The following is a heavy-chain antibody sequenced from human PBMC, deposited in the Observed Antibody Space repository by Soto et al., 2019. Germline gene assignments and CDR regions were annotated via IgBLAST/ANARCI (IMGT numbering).Heavy chain of an antibody. D-gene: IGHD6-19*01. J-gene: IGHJ4*02. CDR3: AKGGRQWSVTSDCEY. CDR2: VSHDGRNT. V-gene: IGHV3-30*18. Sequence: VQLVESGGGVVQPGRSLRLSCAASGFTFSDYAMHWVRQAPGKGLEWVAVVSHDGRNTHYADSLKGRFTISRDSSKKTVSLKMTGLRAEDTAVYYSAKGGRQWSVTSDCEYWGQGALATVSS. CDR1: GFTFSDYA.